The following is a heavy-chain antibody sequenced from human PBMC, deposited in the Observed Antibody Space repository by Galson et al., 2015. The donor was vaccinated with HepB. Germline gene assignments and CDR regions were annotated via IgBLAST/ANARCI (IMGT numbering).Heavy chain of an antibody. J-gene: IGHJ4*02. D-gene: IGHD3-16*02. CDR1: GYTFADYA. CDR3: VRGHTITFGGVFVVPVYFDC. CDR2: INAGNGNT. Sequence: SVKVSCKASGYTFADYAIHWVRQAPGQGLEWLGWINAGNGNTKLAQKFQDRVTITSDTSASTANMDLSNLRSEDTAVYSCVRGHTITFGGVFVVPVYFDCWGQGTLVTVSS. V-gene: IGHV1-3*01.